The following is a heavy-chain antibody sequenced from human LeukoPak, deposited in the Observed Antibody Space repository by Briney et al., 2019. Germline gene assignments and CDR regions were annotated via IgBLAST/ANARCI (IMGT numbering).Heavy chain of an antibody. D-gene: IGHD1-26*01. CDR3: ARGSGTYYLLYFDY. CDR2: INSNGGST. V-gene: IGHV3-64*01. CDR1: GFTFSSYS. Sequence: GGSLRLSCAASGFTFSSYSMHWVRQAPGKGLEYVSAINSNGGSTYYANSVKGRFTISRDNSKNTLYLQMGSLRAEDMAVYYCARGSGTYYLLYFDYWGQGTLVTVSS. J-gene: IGHJ4*02.